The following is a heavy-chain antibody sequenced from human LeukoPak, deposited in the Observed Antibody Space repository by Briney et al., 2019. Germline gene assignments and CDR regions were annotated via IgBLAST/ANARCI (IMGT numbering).Heavy chain of an antibody. CDR1: GFTVSSNY. CDR3: ARSVVTATPHYFQH. J-gene: IGHJ1*01. V-gene: IGHV3-53*05. D-gene: IGHD2-21*02. CDR2: IYSGGRT. Sequence: GGSLRLSCAASGFTVSSNYMIWVRQAPGKGLEWVSVIYSGGRTYYVDSVKGRFTISRDISKNTLYLQMNSLSAEDTAVYYCARSVVTATPHYFQHWGQGTLVTVSS.